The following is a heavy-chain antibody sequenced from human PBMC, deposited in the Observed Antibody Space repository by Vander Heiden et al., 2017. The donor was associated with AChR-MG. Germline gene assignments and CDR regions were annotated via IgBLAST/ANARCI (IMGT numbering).Heavy chain of an antibody. J-gene: IGHJ4*02. CDR2: ISGSGRST. CDR3: AKEGSSWYRYFDY. D-gene: IGHD6-13*01. Sequence: EVQLLESGGGLVQPGGSLRLPCAASAFTFSSYALSWVRQAPGKGLEWVSAISGSGRSTYYADSVKGRFTISRDNSKNTLYLQMNSLRAEDTAVYYCAKEGSSWYRYFDYWGQGTLVTVSS. V-gene: IGHV3-23*01. CDR1: AFTFSSYA.